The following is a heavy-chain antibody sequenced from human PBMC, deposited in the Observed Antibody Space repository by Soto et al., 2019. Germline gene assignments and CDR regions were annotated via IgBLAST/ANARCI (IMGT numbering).Heavy chain of an antibody. D-gene: IGHD3-22*01. V-gene: IGHV3-11*01. CDR1: EFSFSDYY. Sequence: GGSLRLSCAASEFSFSDYYMSWIRQAPGKWLEWVSYISSSGSTIHYADSVKGRFTISRDNAKNSLYLQVNSLRAEDTAVYYCARTRGDSSGVFYFDYWGQGXLVTVYS. CDR3: ARTRGDSSGVFYFDY. J-gene: IGHJ4*02. CDR2: ISSSGSTI.